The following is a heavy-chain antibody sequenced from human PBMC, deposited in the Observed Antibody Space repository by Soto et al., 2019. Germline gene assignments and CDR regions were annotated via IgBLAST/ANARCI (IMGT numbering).Heavy chain of an antibody. D-gene: IGHD3-16*02. CDR2: INHSGST. V-gene: IGHV4-34*01. CDR3: ARGYVWGSYRLLYYFDY. CDR1: GGSFSGYY. Sequence: TSETLSLTCAVYGGSFSGYYWSWIRQPPGKGLEWIGEINHSGSTNYNPSLKSRVTISVDTSKNQFSLKLSSVTAADTAVYYCARGYVWGSYRLLYYFDYWGQGTLVTVSS. J-gene: IGHJ4*02.